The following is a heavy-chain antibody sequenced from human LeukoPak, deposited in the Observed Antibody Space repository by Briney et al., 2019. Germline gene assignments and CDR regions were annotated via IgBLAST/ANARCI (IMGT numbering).Heavy chain of an antibody. CDR2: IWYDGSNK. J-gene: IGHJ4*02. D-gene: IGHD3-22*01. CDR3: ARDNLKYYYDSSGEFDY. CDR1: GFTFSSYG. Sequence: GGSLRLSCAASGFTFSSYGMHWVRQAPGKGLEWVAVIWYDGSNKYYADSVKGRFTISRDNSKNTLYLQMNSLRAEDTAVYYCARDNLKYYYDSSGEFDYWGQGTLVTVSS. V-gene: IGHV3-33*01.